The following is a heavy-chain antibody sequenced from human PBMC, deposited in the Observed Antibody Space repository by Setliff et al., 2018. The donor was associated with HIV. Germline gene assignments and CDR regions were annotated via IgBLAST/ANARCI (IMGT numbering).Heavy chain of an antibody. CDR3: AKDVCSGAYCYAYYYYGMDV. V-gene: IGHV3-48*03. Sequence: GGSLRLSCAASGFTFSSYEMNWVRQAPGKGLEWVSYISGSGSAMYYADSVEGRFTISRDNSKNTLYLQMNSLRVEDTAVYYCAKDVCSGAYCYAYYYYGMDVWGQGTMVTVSS. CDR2: ISGSGSAM. CDR1: GFTFSSYE. J-gene: IGHJ6*02. D-gene: IGHD2-15*01.